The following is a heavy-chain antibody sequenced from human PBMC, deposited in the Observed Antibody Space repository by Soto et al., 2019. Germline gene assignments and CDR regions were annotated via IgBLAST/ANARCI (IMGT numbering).Heavy chain of an antibody. CDR3: ARDMWGYSYGFDY. Sequence: GGSLRLSCTASGFTFSSYSMNWVRQAPGKGLEWVSSISSSSSYIYYADSVKGRFTISRDNAKNSLYLQMNSLRAEDTAVYYCARDMWGYSYGFDYWGQGTLVTVSS. D-gene: IGHD5-18*01. CDR2: ISSSSSYI. V-gene: IGHV3-21*01. CDR1: GFTFSSYS. J-gene: IGHJ4*02.